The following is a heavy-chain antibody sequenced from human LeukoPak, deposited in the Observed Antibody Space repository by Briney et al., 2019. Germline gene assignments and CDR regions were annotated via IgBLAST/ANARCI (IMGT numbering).Heavy chain of an antibody. CDR3: ARGKNWNDLTFDY. CDR1: GGTFSSYA. J-gene: IGHJ4*02. D-gene: IGHD1-1*01. CDR2: IIPIFGTA. Sequence: SVKVSCKASGGTFSSYAISWVRPAPGQGVEWMGGIIPIFGTANLAQKFQGRVTITADKSTSTAYMELSSLRSEDTAVYYCARGKNWNDLTFDYWGQGTLVTVST. V-gene: IGHV1-69*06.